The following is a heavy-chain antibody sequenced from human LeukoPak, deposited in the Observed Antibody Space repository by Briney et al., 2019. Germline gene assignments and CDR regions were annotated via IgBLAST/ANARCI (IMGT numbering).Heavy chain of an antibody. Sequence: PSETLSLTCTVSGFSISSYYWSWVRQPPGKGLEWIAYIHFSGDTNYNPSFKSRLTTSVDTSKNLFSLNLNSVTAADTAVYYCVRDRWLDYWGQGIQVTVPS. CDR1: GFSISSYY. V-gene: IGHV4-59*01. CDR2: IHFSGDT. CDR3: VRDRWLDY. J-gene: IGHJ4*02. D-gene: IGHD3-10*01.